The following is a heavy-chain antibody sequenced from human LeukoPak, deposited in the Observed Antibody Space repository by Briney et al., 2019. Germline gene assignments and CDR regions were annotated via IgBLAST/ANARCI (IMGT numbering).Heavy chain of an antibody. Sequence: PSETLSLTCTVSGGSISSYYWSWIRQPPGKGLEWIGYIYYSGSTNYNPSLKSRVTISVDTSKNQFSLKLSSVTAADTAVYYCARRGYDFWSGYPYYYYYMDVWGKGTTVTVSS. CDR2: IYYSGST. V-gene: IGHV4-59*01. D-gene: IGHD3-3*01. CDR1: GGSISSYY. CDR3: ARRGYDFWSGYPYYYYYMDV. J-gene: IGHJ6*03.